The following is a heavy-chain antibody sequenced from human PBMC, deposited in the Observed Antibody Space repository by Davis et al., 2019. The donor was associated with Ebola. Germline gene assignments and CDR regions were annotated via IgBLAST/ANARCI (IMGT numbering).Heavy chain of an antibody. D-gene: IGHD6-19*01. CDR1: GFTFSDDF. CDR2: ISGSGNTI. CDR3: ATTQWLREFDN. Sequence: GESLRISCAASGFTFSDDFMAWIRQAPGKGLEWVAYISGSGNTILYADSVRGRFIISRDKSNNTLYLEMNSLRVDDTAVYYCATTQWLREFDNWGQGTLVTVSS. J-gene: IGHJ4*02. V-gene: IGHV3-11*01.